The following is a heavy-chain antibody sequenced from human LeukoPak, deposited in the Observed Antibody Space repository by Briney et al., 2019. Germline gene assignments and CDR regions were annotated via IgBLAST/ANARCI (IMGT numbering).Heavy chain of an antibody. CDR2: IYPGDSDT. V-gene: IGHV5-51*01. CDR1: GYSFTSYW. Sequence: GESLKISCKGSGYSFTSYWIGWVRQMPGKGLEWMGIIYPGDSDTRYSPSFQGQVTISADKSISTAYLQWSSLKASDTAMYYCAGTEVVSNEGNWFDPWGQGTLVTVSS. CDR3: AGTEVVSNEGNWFDP. D-gene: IGHD4-23*01. J-gene: IGHJ5*02.